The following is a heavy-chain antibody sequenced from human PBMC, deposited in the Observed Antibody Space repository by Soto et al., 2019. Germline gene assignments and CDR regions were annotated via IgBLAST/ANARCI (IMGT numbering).Heavy chain of an antibody. CDR3: AREGAAAGTDY. J-gene: IGHJ4*02. CDR2: ISSSSSTI. Sequence: EVQLVESGGGLVQPGGSLRLSCAASGFTFSSYSMIWVRQAPGKGLEWVSYISSSSSTIYYADSVKGRFTISRDNAKNSLYLQMNSLRAEDTAVYYCAREGAAAGTDYWGQGTLVTVSS. V-gene: IGHV3-48*01. D-gene: IGHD6-13*01. CDR1: GFTFSSYS.